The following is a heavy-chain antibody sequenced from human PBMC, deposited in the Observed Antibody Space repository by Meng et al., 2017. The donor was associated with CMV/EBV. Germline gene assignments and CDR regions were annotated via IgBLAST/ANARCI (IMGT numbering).Heavy chain of an antibody. D-gene: IGHD3-3*01. J-gene: IGHJ4*02. CDR1: GFTFSNVW. Sequence: GESLKISCAASGFTFSNVWMSWVRQAPGKGLEWVGRIKSKTDGGTTDYAAPVKGRFTISRDDSKNTLYLQMNSLKTEDTAVYYCTTDPTFTYYDFWSGYYTDYWGQGTLVTVSS. CDR3: TTDPTFTYYDFWSGYYTDY. CDR2: IKSKTDGGTT. V-gene: IGHV3-15*01.